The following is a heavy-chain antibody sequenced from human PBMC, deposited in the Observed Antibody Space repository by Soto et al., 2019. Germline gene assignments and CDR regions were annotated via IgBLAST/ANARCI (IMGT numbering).Heavy chain of an antibody. Sequence: ASVKVSCKASGYTFTSYAMHWVRQAPGQRLEWMGWINAGNGNTKYSQKFQGRVTITRDTSASTAYMELSSLRSEDTAVYYCARVGVYCSSTSCFYGMDVWGQGTTVTVSS. CDR1: GYTFTSYA. J-gene: IGHJ6*02. CDR2: INAGNGNT. CDR3: ARVGVYCSSTSCFYGMDV. V-gene: IGHV1-3*01. D-gene: IGHD2-2*01.